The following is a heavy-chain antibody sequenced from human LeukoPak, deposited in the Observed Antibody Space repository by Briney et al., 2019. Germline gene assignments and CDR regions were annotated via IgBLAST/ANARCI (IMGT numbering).Heavy chain of an antibody. CDR1: GFTFNNYA. CDR2: ISGGGYST. CDR3: AKPDNSWSFDY. D-gene: IGHD6-13*01. J-gene: IGHJ4*02. V-gene: IGHV3-23*01. Sequence: PGGSLRLSCAASGFTFNNYAMSWVRQAPGKGLEWVSAISGGGYSTYYADSVKGRFTISRDNSKNTMYLQMNRLRAEDTAVYYCAKPDNSWSFDYWGQGTLVTVSS.